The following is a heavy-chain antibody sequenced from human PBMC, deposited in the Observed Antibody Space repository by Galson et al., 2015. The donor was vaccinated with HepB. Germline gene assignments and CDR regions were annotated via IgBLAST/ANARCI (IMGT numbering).Heavy chain of an antibody. CDR2: IYYSGST. CDR3: ARSDWDRYYFDY. CDR1: GGSISSYY. D-gene: IGHD2-21*01. Sequence: ETLSLTCTVSGGSISSYYWSWIRQPPGKGLEWIGYIYYSGSTNYNPSLKSRVTISVDTSKNQFSLKLSSVTAADTAVYYCARSDWDRYYFDYWGQGTLVTVSS. V-gene: IGHV4-59*08. J-gene: IGHJ4*02.